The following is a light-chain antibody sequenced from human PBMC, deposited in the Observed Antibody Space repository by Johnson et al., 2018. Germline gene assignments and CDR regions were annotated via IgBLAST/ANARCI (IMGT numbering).Light chain of an antibody. Sequence: QSVLTQPPSVSAAPGQKVTISCSGSSSNIGSNYVSWYQQLPGTAPKLLIYENNKRPSGIPDRFSGSKSGTSATLGITGLQTGDEADYYCGTWDSSLSAGNVFGTGTQVTVL. CDR2: ENN. V-gene: IGLV1-51*02. CDR1: SSNIGSNY. J-gene: IGLJ1*01. CDR3: GTWDSSLSAGNV.